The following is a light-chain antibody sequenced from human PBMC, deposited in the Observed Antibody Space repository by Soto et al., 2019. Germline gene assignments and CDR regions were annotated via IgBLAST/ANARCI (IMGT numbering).Light chain of an antibody. V-gene: IGLV9-49*01. CDR3: GADHGSGSNFVLV. CDR1: SGYSNYK. Sequence: QSVLTQPPSASASLGASVTLTCTLSSGYSNYKVDWYQQRPGKGPRFVMRVGTGGIVGSKGDGIPDRFSVLGSGLNRYLTIKNIQEEDESDCHCGADHGSGSNFVLVFGGGTKLTVL. CDR2: VGTGGIVG. J-gene: IGLJ2*01.